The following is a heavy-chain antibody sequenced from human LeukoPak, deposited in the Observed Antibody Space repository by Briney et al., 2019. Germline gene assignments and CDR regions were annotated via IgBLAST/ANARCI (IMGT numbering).Heavy chain of an antibody. CDR2: IYSGGST. D-gene: IGHD3-3*01. V-gene: IGHV3-53*01. J-gene: IGHJ6*03. Sequence: GGSLRLSCAASGFTVSSNYMSWVRQAPGKGLEWVSVIYSGGSTYYADSVKGRFTISRDNSKNTLYLQMNSLRAEDTAVYYCARVLRFLECFMDVWGKGTTVTVSS. CDR3: ARVLRFLECFMDV. CDR1: GFTVSSNY.